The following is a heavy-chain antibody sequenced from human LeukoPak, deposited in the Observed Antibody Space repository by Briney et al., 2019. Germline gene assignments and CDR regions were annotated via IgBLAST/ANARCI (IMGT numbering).Heavy chain of an antibody. D-gene: IGHD3-10*01. CDR2: ISAHNGNT. CDR1: GYTFIDYG. V-gene: IGHV1-18*01. J-gene: IGHJ3*02. Sequence: GASVKVSCKASGYTFIDYGISWVRQAPGQGLEWMGWISAHNGNTNNAQKFQGRVTMTTDTSTNTAYMELRSLRSEDTAVYYCARRADYYRAFDIWGQGTMVTVSS. CDR3: ARRADYYRAFDI.